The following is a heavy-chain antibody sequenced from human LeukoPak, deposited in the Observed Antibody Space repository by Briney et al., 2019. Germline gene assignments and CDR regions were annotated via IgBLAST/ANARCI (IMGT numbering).Heavy chain of an antibody. J-gene: IGHJ4*02. V-gene: IGHV3-74*03. CDR3: AKGGTTVVDY. D-gene: IGHD4-23*01. Sequence: GVSLRLSCGATGFTISSYWMHWVRQAPGKGLVWVSRINGDGSSTTYADSVKGRFTISRNNAKNTLYLQMNSLRAEDTAVYYCAKGGTTVVDYWGQGTQVTVSS. CDR1: GFTISSYW. CDR2: INGDGSST.